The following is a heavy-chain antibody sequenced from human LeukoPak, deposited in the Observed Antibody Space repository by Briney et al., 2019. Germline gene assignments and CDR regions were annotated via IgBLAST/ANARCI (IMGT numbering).Heavy chain of an antibody. V-gene: IGHV4-39*07. CDR3: AREPYYYDSSGSSHFDY. CDR1: GGSISSSSYY. J-gene: IGHJ4*02. Sequence: SETLPLTCTVSGGSISSSSYYWGWIRQPPGKGLEWIGSIYYSGSTYYNPSLKSRVTISVDTSKNQFSLKLSSVTAADTAVYYCAREPYYYDSSGSSHFDYWSQGTLVTVSS. CDR2: IYYSGST. D-gene: IGHD3-22*01.